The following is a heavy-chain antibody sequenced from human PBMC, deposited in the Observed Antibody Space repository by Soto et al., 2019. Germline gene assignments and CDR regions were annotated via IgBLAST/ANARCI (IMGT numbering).Heavy chain of an antibody. Sequence: SETLSLTCTVSGGSISSGGYYWSWIRQHPGKGLEWIGYIYYSGSTYYNPSLKSRVTISVDTSKNQFSLKLSSVTAADTAVYYCARELITMIVGESAFDIWGQGTVVTVSS. CDR3: ARELITMIVGESAFDI. V-gene: IGHV4-31*03. D-gene: IGHD3-22*01. CDR2: IYYSGST. J-gene: IGHJ3*02. CDR1: GGSISSGGYY.